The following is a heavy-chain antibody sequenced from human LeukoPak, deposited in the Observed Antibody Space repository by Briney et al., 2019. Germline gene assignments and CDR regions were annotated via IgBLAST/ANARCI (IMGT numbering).Heavy chain of an antibody. CDR3: ARNLGGSSWVFDY. Sequence: SESLSLTCTVSGGSISSYYWSWIRQPPGKGLEWIGYIYYSGSTNYNPSLKSRATISVDTSKNQFSLKLSSVTAADTAVYYCARNLGGSSWVFDYWGQGTLVTVSS. J-gene: IGHJ4*02. CDR2: IYYSGST. D-gene: IGHD6-13*01. V-gene: IGHV4-59*01. CDR1: GGSISSYY.